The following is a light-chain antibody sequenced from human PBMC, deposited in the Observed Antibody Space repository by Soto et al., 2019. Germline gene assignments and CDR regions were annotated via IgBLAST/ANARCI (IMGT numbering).Light chain of an antibody. CDR1: ESIDNW. CDR2: AAS. V-gene: IGKV1-5*01. CDR3: QQCYMGWT. Sequence: DNQMTHSPSTLSASVGDTVTITFRASESIDNWLAWYQQKPGKAPKLLIFAASTLIRGVPSRFSGRGSGTEFTLTISSLQPEDFGTYYCQQCYMGWTFGQGTKVDIK. J-gene: IGKJ1*01.